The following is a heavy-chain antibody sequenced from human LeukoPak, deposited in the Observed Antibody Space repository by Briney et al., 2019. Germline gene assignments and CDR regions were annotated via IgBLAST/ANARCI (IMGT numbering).Heavy chain of an antibody. J-gene: IGHJ4*02. Sequence: GGSLRLSCAASGFTFSSYEMNWVRQAPGKGLEWVSYISSSSSTIYYADSVKGRFTISRDNAKNSLYLQMNSLRAEDTAVYYCARDRGEYSSSYDYWGQGTLVTVSS. CDR3: ARDRGEYSSSYDY. CDR2: ISSSSSTI. CDR1: GFTFSSYE. V-gene: IGHV3-48*03. D-gene: IGHD6-6*01.